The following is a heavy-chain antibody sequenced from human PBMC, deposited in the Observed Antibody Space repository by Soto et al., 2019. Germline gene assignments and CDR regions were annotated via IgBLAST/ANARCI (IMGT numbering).Heavy chain of an antibody. Sequence: GGSLRLSCAASGFTFSSYGMHWVRQAPGKGLEWVAVISYDGSNKYYADSVKGRFTISRDNSKNTLYLQMNSLRAEDTAVYYCAKDPSSIAADHMDVWGKGITVTV. CDR3: AKDPSSIAADHMDV. D-gene: IGHD6-25*01. CDR1: GFTFSSYG. V-gene: IGHV3-30*18. CDR2: ISYDGSNK. J-gene: IGHJ6*03.